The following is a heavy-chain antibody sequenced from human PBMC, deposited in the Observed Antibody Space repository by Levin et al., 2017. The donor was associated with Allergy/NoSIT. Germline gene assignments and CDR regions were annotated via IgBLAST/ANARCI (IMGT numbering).Heavy chain of an antibody. V-gene: IGHV2-5*02. CDR2: IYWDDDK. Sequence: TLSLTCTFSGFSLSTSGVGVGWIRQPPGKALEWLALIYWDDDKRYSPSLKSRLTITKDTSKNQVVLTMTNMDPVDTATYYCAHYYYDSSGYYYYYYGMDVWGQGTTVTVSS. J-gene: IGHJ6*02. D-gene: IGHD3-22*01. CDR1: GFSLSTSGVG. CDR3: AHYYYDSSGYYYYYYGMDV.